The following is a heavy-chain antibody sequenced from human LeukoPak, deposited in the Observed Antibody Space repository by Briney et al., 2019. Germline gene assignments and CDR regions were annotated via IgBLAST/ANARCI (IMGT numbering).Heavy chain of an antibody. CDR2: IYSGGST. V-gene: IGHV3-53*01. D-gene: IGHD3-9*01. J-gene: IGHJ3*02. CDR1: GFTVSSNY. CDR3: ARDRVHYDILTGYYSNDGFDI. Sequence: TGGSLRLSCAASGFTVSSNYMSWVRQAPGKGLEWVSLIYSGGSTYYADSVKGRFTIFRDNSKNTLFLRMNSLRAEDTAVYYCARDRVHYDILTGYYSNDGFDIWGQGTMVTVSS.